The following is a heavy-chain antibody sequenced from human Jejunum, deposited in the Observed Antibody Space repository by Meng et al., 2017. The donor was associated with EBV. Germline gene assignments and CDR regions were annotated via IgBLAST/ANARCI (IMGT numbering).Heavy chain of an antibody. J-gene: IGHJ4*02. CDR2: ISGSAGST. V-gene: IGHV3-23*01. D-gene: IGHD2-2*01. CDR1: GFTFSNFA. CDR3: AKAGCSTTDCHGGYFDH. Sequence: EXQLLNXXXDLVQPGXSLSLSXEAAGFTFSNFAMSWVRQAPGKGLEWVSAISGSAGSTYYADSVKGRFTISRDNSKNTLYLQLNSLRAEDTAVYYCAKAGCSTTDCHGGYFDHWGQGTLVTVSS.